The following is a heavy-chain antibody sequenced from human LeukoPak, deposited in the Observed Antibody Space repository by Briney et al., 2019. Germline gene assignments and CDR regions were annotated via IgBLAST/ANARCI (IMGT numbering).Heavy chain of an antibody. CDR3: ARVGRRDGYNSLDY. D-gene: IGHD5-24*01. V-gene: IGHV3-21*01. CDR2: ISSSSSYI. Sequence: GGSLRLSCAASGFTFSSYGMNWVRQAPGKGLEWVSSISSSSSYIYYADSVKGRFTISRDNAKNSLYLQMNSLRAEDTAVYYCARVGRRDGYNSLDYWGQGTLVTVSS. J-gene: IGHJ4*02. CDR1: GFTFSSYG.